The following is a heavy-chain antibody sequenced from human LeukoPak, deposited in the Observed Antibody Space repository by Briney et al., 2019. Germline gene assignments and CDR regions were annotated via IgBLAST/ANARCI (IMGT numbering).Heavy chain of an antibody. CDR2: IIPILGIA. CDR3: ARSVLWFGELYYFDY. CDR1: GGTFSSYA. Sequence: ASVKVSCKASGGTFSSYAISWVRQAPGQELEWMGRIIPILGIANYAQKFQGRVTITADKSTSTAYMELSSLRSEDTAVYYCARSVLWFGELYYFDYWGQGTLVTVSS. D-gene: IGHD3-10*01. V-gene: IGHV1-69*04. J-gene: IGHJ4*02.